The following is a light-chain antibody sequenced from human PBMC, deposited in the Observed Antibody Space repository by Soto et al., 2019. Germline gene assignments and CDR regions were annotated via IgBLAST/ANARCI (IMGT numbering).Light chain of an antibody. CDR2: GAS. V-gene: IGKV3-20*01. CDR1: QTVTRSY. CDR3: QQYGTSPRT. J-gene: IGKJ1*01. Sequence: EIVLTQSPGTMSLSPGERVTLSCRASQTVTRSYLAWYQQKPGQAPRLLIYGASIRATGIPDRFSGSGSWTDFTLTISSLEPEDFAVYYCQQYGTSPRTFGQGTKVAIK.